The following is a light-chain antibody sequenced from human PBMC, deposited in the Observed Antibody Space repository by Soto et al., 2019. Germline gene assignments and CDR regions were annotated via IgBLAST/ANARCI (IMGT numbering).Light chain of an antibody. V-gene: IGLV2-11*01. CDR2: DVS. J-gene: IGLJ7*01. CDR1: SSDVGGYNY. CDR3: CSYAGSYTYV. Sequence: QSALTQPRSVSGSPGQSVTISCTGTSSDVGGYNYVSWYQQHPGKAPKLMIYDVSKRPSGVPDRFSGSKSGNTASLTISGLQAEDEADYYCCSYAGSYTYVFGPGTQLPVL.